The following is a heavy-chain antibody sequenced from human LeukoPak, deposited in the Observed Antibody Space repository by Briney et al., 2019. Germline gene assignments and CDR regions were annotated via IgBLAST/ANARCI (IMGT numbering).Heavy chain of an antibody. CDR2: ISYDGSNK. CDR1: GFTFSSYS. CDR3: ARDRGLETAMVYFDY. J-gene: IGHJ4*02. Sequence: GRSLRLSCAASGFTFSSYSMHWVRQAPGKGLEWVAVISYDGSNKYYADSVKGRFTISRDNSKNTLYLQMNSLGGEDTAVYYCARDRGLETAMVYFDYWGQGTLVTVSS. D-gene: IGHD5-18*01. V-gene: IGHV3-30-3*01.